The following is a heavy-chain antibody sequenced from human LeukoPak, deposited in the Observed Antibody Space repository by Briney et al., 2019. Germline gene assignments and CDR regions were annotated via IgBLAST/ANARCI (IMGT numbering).Heavy chain of an antibody. D-gene: IGHD4-17*01. V-gene: IGHV4-31*03. CDR1: GGSISSGGYY. CDR2: IYYSGRT. Sequence: SQTLSLTCTVSGGSISSGGYYWSWIRQHPGKGLEWIGYIYYSGRTCYNPSLKSRVPISVDTSKNQFSLRLRSVTAADTAVYYCAREDPQTTVPEGMDVWGQGTTVIVSS. J-gene: IGHJ6*02. CDR3: AREDPQTTVPEGMDV.